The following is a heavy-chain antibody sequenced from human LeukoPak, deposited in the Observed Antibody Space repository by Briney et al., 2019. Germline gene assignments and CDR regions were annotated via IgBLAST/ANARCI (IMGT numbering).Heavy chain of an antibody. CDR2: IYPYDSDT. Sequence: GESRKISCKGSGYSFTSYWIGWVRQVPGKGLEWMGIIYPYDSDTRYSPSFQGQVTISADKSLSTAYLQWSSLKASDTAMYYCARHLFTGGSYYFDYWGQGTLVTVSS. D-gene: IGHD3-16*01. J-gene: IGHJ4*02. CDR3: ARHLFTGGSYYFDY. CDR1: GYSFTSYW. V-gene: IGHV5-51*01.